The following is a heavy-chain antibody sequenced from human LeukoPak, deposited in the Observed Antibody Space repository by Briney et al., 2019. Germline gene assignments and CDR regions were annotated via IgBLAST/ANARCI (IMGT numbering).Heavy chain of an antibody. CDR2: IVPIFGTA. CDR1: GYTFTYRY. Sequence: GASVKVSCKASGYTFTYRYLHWVRQAPGQGLEWMGGIVPIFGTANYAQKFQGRVTITADGSTSTAYMELSSLRSEDTAVYYCAREDDSSGYYYVGAFDIWGQGTMVTVSS. D-gene: IGHD3-22*01. J-gene: IGHJ3*02. CDR3: AREDDSSGYYYVGAFDI. V-gene: IGHV1-69*13.